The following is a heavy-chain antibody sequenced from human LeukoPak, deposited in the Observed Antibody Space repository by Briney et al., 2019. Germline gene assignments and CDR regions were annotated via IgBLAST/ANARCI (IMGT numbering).Heavy chain of an antibody. CDR1: GFTVSSHY. V-gene: IGHV3-53*01. CDR2: IYTGGSI. Sequence: PGGSLRLSCAASGFTVSSHYMSWVRQAPGKGLEWVSVIYTGGSIQYADSVKGRFTISRDNSKNMVYLQMNSLRAEDTAVYYCAREGTILDETQDYYYYMDVWGKGTMVTVSS. CDR3: AREGTILDETQDYYYYMDV. J-gene: IGHJ6*03. D-gene: IGHD3-9*01.